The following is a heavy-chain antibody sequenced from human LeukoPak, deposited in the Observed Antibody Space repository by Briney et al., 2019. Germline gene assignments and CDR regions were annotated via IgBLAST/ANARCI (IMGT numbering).Heavy chain of an antibody. CDR1: GYTFTGYY. Sequence: ASVKVSCKASGYTFTGYYMHWVRQAPGQGLEWMGWINPNSGGTNYAQKFQGRVTMTRDTSICTAYMELSRLRSDDTAVYYCARDRLKRGPNSSSWCNQRERINNWFDPWGQGTLVTVSS. D-gene: IGHD6-13*01. J-gene: IGHJ5*02. V-gene: IGHV1-2*02. CDR2: INPNSGGT. CDR3: ARDRLKRGPNSSSWCNQRERINNWFDP.